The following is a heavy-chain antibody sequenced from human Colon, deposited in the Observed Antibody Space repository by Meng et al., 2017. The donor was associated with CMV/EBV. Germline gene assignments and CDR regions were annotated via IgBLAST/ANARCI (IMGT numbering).Heavy chain of an antibody. D-gene: IGHD2-21*01. Sequence: GGSLRLSCAASEFTFDIYAVRWVRLAPGKGLEWVALISFDGSIVQYADSVKGRFTISRDNFRNTLYLQMNSLRPEDTAVYYCARGDSTRYYYGMDVWGQGTTVTVSS. CDR3: ARGDSTRYYYGMDV. J-gene: IGHJ6*02. V-gene: IGHV3-30*04. CDR2: ISFDGSIV. CDR1: EFTFDIYA.